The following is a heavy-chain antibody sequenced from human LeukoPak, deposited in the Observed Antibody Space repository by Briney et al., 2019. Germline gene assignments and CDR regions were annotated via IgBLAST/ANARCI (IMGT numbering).Heavy chain of an antibody. CDR3: AKDFIAMSDWEPLGY. V-gene: IGHV3-30*02. Sequence: EGSLRLSCAASGFTFSAYGMHWVRQAPGKGLEWVAFIHYDGTITYYADSVKGRFTISRDNSKNTLYLQMNSLRDEDTAVYYCAKDFIAMSDWEPLGYWGQGILVTVSS. D-gene: IGHD1-26*01. CDR1: GFTFSAYG. CDR2: IHYDGTIT. J-gene: IGHJ4*02.